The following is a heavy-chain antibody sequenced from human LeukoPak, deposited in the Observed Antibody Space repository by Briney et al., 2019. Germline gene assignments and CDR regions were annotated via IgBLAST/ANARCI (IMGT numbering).Heavy chain of an antibody. CDR3: ARHQDTSSGWMGTDY. D-gene: IGHD6-19*01. V-gene: IGHV5-51*01. Sequence: GESLQISCKDSGSSFTNYWIGWVRQMPGKGLEWMGIIHSADSNTKYSPSFQGQVTISADKSISTAYLQWSSLKASDTAMYYCARHQDTSSGWMGTDYWGQGTLVTVSS. CDR1: GSSFTNYW. CDR2: IHSADSNT. J-gene: IGHJ4*02.